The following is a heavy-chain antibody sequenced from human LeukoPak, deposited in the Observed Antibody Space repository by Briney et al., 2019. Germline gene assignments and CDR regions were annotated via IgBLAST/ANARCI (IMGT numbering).Heavy chain of an antibody. V-gene: IGHV4-4*02. Sequence: SGTLSLTCAVSGGSISSSNWWSWVRQPPGKGLEWIGEIYHSGSTNYNPSLKSRVTISVDKSKNQFSLKLSSVTAADTAVYYCARVSQGYYYYMDVWGKGTTVTVSS. CDR2: IYHSGST. J-gene: IGHJ6*03. CDR3: ARVSQGYYYYMDV. CDR1: GGSISSSNW.